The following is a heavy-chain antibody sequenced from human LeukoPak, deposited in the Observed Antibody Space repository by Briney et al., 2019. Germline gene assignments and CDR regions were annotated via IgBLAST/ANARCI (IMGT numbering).Heavy chain of an antibody. V-gene: IGHV4-30-2*01. J-gene: IGHJ6*03. CDR1: GGSISSGGYS. CDR3: ARLTGYRQPTGGYYYYMDV. Sequence: SQTLSLTCAVSGGSISSGGYSWSWIRQPPGKGLEWIGYIYHSGSTYYNPSLKSRVTISVDTSKNQFSLRLSSVTAADTAMYYCARLTGYRQPTGGYYYYMDVWGKGTTVTVSS. CDR2: IYHSGST. D-gene: IGHD1-14*01.